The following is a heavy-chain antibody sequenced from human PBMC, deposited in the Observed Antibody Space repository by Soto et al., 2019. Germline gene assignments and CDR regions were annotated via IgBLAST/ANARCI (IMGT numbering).Heavy chain of an antibody. V-gene: IGHV3-43*01. CDR1: GFTFDDYT. J-gene: IGHJ4*02. CDR2: ISWDGGSP. CDR3: AKDIEDTAMVTHVDY. D-gene: IGHD5-18*01. Sequence: EVQLVESGGVVVQPGGSLRLSCAASGFTFDDYTMHWVRQPPGKGLEWVSLISWDGGSPYYADSVKGRFIISRDNSKNSLYLQMNSLRAEDTAVYYCAKDIEDTAMVTHVDYWGQGTLVTVSS.